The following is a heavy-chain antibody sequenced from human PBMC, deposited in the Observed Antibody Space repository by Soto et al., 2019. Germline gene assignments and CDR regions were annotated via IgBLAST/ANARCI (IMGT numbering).Heavy chain of an antibody. CDR3: ARDGDDTTFGVVSLYYYYGMDV. J-gene: IGHJ6*02. D-gene: IGHD3-3*01. CDR1: GFTFSSYG. CDR2: IWYDGSNK. V-gene: IGHV3-33*01. Sequence: GGSLRLSCSASGFTFSSYGMHWVRQAPGKGLEWVAVIWYDGSNKYYADSVKGRFTISRDNSKNTLYLQMNSLRAEDTAVYYCARDGDDTTFGVVSLYYYYGMDVWGQGTTVTVSS.